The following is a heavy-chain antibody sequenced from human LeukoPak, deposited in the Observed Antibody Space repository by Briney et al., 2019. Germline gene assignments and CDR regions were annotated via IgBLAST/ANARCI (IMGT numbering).Heavy chain of an antibody. CDR3: ARVGGSLNTPADP. CDR1: GYSFNNYW. D-gene: IGHD1-26*01. Sequence: GASLKISCKGSGYSFNNYWIGWVRQMPGKGLEWMGIIYPGDSGTRYSPSFQGQVTISADKSISTAYLQWSSLKASDTAMYYCARVGGSLNTPADPWGQGTLVTVSS. V-gene: IGHV5-51*01. J-gene: IGHJ5*02. CDR2: IYPGDSGT.